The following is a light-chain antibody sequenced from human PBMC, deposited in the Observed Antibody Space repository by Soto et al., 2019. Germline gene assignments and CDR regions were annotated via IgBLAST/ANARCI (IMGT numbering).Light chain of an antibody. V-gene: IGKV3-11*01. CDR3: QQRSNWPSIT. CDR1: RSVGNN. J-gene: IGKJ5*01. CDR2: AAS. Sequence: EIVLTQSPATLSLSPGERATLSCRSSRSVGNNLAWYQKKPGQAPGLLIYAASTRATGIPARFSGSGSGTDFTLTISSLEPEDFAVYYCQQRSNWPSITFGQGTRLEIK.